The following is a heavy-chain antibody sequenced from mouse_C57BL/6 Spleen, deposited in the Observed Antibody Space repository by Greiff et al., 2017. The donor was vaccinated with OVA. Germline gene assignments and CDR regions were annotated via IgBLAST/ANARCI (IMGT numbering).Heavy chain of an antibody. V-gene: IGHV5-17*01. D-gene: IGHD1-1*01. CDR1: GFTFSDYG. CDR2: ISSGSSTI. J-gene: IGHJ4*01. Sequence: EVKLVESGGGLVKPGGSLKLSCAASGFTFSDYGMHWVRQAPEQGLEWVAYISSGSSTIYYADTVKGRFTISRDNAKNTLFLQMTSLRSEDTAMYYCARDYYGSSYDAMDYWGQGTSVTGSS. CDR3: ARDYYGSSYDAMDY.